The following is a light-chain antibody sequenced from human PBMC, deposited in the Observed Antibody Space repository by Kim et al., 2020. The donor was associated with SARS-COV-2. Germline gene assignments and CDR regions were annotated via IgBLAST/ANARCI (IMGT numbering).Light chain of an antibody. V-gene: IGKV3-20*01. J-gene: IGKJ1*01. Sequence: SLSPGERAPITGRASPSISTTRLAWDQQKPGHAPSLLSYGGSFRAYGIQDRFRGSGSGTDFNLTISRLEPEDFAVYFCQQYGSWTFGQGTKVEIK. CDR2: GGS. CDR1: PSISTTR. CDR3: QQYGSWT.